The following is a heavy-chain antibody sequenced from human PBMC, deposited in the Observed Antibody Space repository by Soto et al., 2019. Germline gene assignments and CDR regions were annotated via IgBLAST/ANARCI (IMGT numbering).Heavy chain of an antibody. V-gene: IGHV1-24*01. D-gene: IGHD1-1*01. CDR3: ARGRQNWNDGWFDP. Sequence: ASVKVSCKVSGYTLTELSMHWVRQAPGKGLEWMGGFDPEDGETIYAQKFQGRVTTTTDTSTSTAYMELRSLRSDDTAVYYCARGRQNWNDGWFDPWGQGXLVTVSS. J-gene: IGHJ5*02. CDR2: FDPEDGET. CDR1: GYTLTELS.